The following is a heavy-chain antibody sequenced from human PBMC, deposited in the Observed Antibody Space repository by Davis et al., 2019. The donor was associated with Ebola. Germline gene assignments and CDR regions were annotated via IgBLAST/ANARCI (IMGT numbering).Heavy chain of an antibody. D-gene: IGHD3-10*01. J-gene: IGHJ5*02. Sequence: SETLSLTCSVSGGSINSGTYYWGWVRQPPGKGLAWVGTVYYSGTTYYNPSLKSRLAISVDTSRNQFSLRLRSVTATDTAVYYCARQTYSGSGSGFDPWGPGTLVTVSS. CDR2: VYYSGTT. CDR1: GGSINSGTYY. V-gene: IGHV4-39*01. CDR3: ARQTYSGSGSGFDP.